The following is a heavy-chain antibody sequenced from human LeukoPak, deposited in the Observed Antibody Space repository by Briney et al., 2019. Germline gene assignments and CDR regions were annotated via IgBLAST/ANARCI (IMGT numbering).Heavy chain of an antibody. V-gene: IGHV4-39*07. CDR2: IYHSGST. CDR3: ARENSSSSDWFDP. J-gene: IGHJ5*02. D-gene: IGHD6-6*01. Sequence: PSETLSLTCTVSGGSISSSSYYWGWIRQPPGKGLEWIGSIYHSGSTYYSPSLKSRVTISVDTSKNQFSLKLSSVTAADTAVYYCARENSSSSDWFDPWGQGTLVTVSS. CDR1: GGSISSSSYY.